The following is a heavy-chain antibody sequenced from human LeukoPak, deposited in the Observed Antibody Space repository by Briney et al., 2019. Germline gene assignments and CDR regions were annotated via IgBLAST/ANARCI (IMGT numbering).Heavy chain of an antibody. CDR1: GYTFTAYY. V-gene: IGHV1-18*04. J-gene: IGHJ5*02. D-gene: IGHD6-13*01. CDR3: ARAIAAAGTRWFDP. CDR2: ISAYNGNT. Sequence: ASVKVSCKASGYTFTAYYIHWVRQAPGQGLEWMGWISAYNGNTNYVQKLQGRVTMTTDTSTSTAYMELRSLRSDDTAVYYCARAIAAAGTRWFDPWGQGTLVTVSS.